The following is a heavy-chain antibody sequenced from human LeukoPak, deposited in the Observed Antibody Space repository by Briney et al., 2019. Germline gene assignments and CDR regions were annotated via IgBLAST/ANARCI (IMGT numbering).Heavy chain of an antibody. D-gene: IGHD3-16*02. CDR1: GGSISSGDHY. CDR3: ARRGGSYRYFDY. CDR2: IFYTGRT. Sequence: SETLSLTRTVSGGSISSGDHYWGWIRQPPGKGLEWIGSIFYTGRTYYNPSLRSRLTISVDTSKNQFSLKVTSVTAADTAVYYCARRGGSYRYFDYWGQGTLVTVSS. V-gene: IGHV4-39*01. J-gene: IGHJ4*02.